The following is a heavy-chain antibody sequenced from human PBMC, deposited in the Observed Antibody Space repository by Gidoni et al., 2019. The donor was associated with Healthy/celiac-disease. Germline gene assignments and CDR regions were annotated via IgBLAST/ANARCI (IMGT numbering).Heavy chain of an antibody. CDR2: IYYSGST. V-gene: IGHV4-30-4*01. Sequence: QVQLQESGPGLVKHSQTLSLTCTVSGGSISRGAYYWSWIRQPPGKGLEWIGYIYYSGSTYYNPSLKSRVTISVDTSKNQFSLKLSSVTAADTAVYYCARVADYYDSSGYYHYFQHWGQGTLVTVSS. J-gene: IGHJ1*01. CDR3: ARVADYYDSSGYYHYFQH. D-gene: IGHD3-22*01. CDR1: GGSISRGAYY.